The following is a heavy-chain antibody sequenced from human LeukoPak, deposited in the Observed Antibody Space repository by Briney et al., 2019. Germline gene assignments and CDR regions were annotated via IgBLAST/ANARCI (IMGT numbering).Heavy chain of an antibody. CDR3: ARDRPTGRSRGVVVQ. CDR1: GFTFDTYA. CDR2: ISSGGTYI. J-gene: IGHJ4*02. V-gene: IGHV3-21*01. Sequence: GGSCRLSCAASGFTFDTYAMTWVRQAPGKGLEWVSSISSGGTYIYYAESVRGRSTISRDNTKNFLYLQLSTLRVEDTAVYYCARDRPTGRSRGVVVQWGQGTLVTVSS. D-gene: IGHD2-15*01.